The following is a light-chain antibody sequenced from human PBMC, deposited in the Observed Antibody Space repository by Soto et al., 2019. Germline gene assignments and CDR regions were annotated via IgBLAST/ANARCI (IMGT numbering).Light chain of an antibody. Sequence: DIQMTQSPSSLSASLGDRVTITCQASQDIRKYLSWYQQKPGRAPKLLIYGASNLETGVPSRFSGSGYGTDFTFTISSLQPEDIATYYCQHYDNLPPITFGPGTKVAIK. CDR2: GAS. CDR1: QDIRKY. CDR3: QHYDNLPPIT. V-gene: IGKV1-33*01. J-gene: IGKJ3*01.